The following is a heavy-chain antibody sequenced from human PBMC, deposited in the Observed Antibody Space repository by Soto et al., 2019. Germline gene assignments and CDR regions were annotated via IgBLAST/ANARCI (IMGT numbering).Heavy chain of an antibody. Sequence: SETLSLTXTVFGGSISTXXXXXXXIRQHPGKGLEWFGHVYYSGTTYYNPALKVRVTISVDTSKNQFSLKLSSVTAADTAVYXCARDQGXAXXILGWGQGTLVTVSS. CDR3: ARDQGXAXXILG. CDR2: VYYSGTT. D-gene: IGHD2-21*01. V-gene: IGHV4-31*03. CDR1: GGSISTXXXX. J-gene: IGHJ4*02.